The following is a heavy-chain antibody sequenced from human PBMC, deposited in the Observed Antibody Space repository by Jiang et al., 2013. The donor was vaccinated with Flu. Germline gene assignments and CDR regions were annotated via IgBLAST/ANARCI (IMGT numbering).Heavy chain of an antibody. CDR3: ARGAYDFWSGYYTDYFDY. J-gene: IGHJ4*02. V-gene: IGHV1-3*01. D-gene: IGHD3-3*01. Sequence: YSQKFQGRVTITRDTSASTAYMELSSLRSEDTAVYYCARGAYDFWSGYYTDYFDYWGQGTLVTVSS.